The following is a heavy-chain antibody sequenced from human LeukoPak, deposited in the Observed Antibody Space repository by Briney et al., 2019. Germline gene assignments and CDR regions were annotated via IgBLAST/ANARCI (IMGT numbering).Heavy chain of an antibody. Sequence: SETLSLTCTVSGGSISSSSYYWGWIRQPPGKGLEWIGTIYYSGRTHYNPSLKSRVTISVDPSKNQFSLKLSSVTASDTAGYYCARVPTVTFFDYWGQGTLVTVSS. CDR1: GGSISSSSYY. V-gene: IGHV4-39*07. CDR3: ARVPTVTFFDY. J-gene: IGHJ4*02. CDR2: IYYSGRT. D-gene: IGHD4-17*01.